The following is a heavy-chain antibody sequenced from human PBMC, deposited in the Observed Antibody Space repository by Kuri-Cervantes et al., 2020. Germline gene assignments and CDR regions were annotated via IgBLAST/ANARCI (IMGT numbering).Heavy chain of an antibody. CDR1: GFTFTDHS. CDR3: AREGYSSGWPTFDY. J-gene: IGHJ4*02. V-gene: IGHV3-72*01. CDR2: IRNKPNGYAT. D-gene: IGHD6-19*01. Sequence: GESLKISCAVSGFTFTDHSLDWVRQAPGQGLEWVGRIRNKPNGYATEYAASVKGRFTISRDDSKNSLYLQMNSLKTEDTAVYFCAREGYSSGWPTFDYWGQGTLVTVSS.